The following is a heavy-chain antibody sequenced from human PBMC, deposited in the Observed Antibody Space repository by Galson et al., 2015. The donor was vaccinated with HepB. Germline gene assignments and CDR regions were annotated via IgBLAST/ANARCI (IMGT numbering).Heavy chain of an antibody. V-gene: IGHV4-39*07. D-gene: IGHD2-2*01. CDR2: IYYSGST. CDR1: GGSISSSSYY. Sequence: ETLSLTCTVSGGSISSSSYYWGWIRQPPGKGLEWIGSIYYSGSTYYNPSLKSRVTISVDTSKNQFSLKLSSVTAADTAVYYCARDPRIVVVPAARGYYMDVWGKGTTVTVSS. CDR3: ARDPRIVVVPAARGYYMDV. J-gene: IGHJ6*03.